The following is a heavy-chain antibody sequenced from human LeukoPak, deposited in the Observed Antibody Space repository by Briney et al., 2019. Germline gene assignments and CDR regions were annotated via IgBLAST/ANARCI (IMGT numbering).Heavy chain of an antibody. D-gene: IGHD3-10*01. Sequence: GGSLRLSCAPSGLTFSSYGMNWVRQAPGKGLEWVALLVYDGFYKYYADSVKGRFTISRDDSRNTLYLQLSSLRAEDTAVYYRAKDLITMVRGSPMDVWGQGTTVTVSS. J-gene: IGHJ6*02. CDR3: AKDLITMVRGSPMDV. CDR1: GLTFSSYG. CDR2: LVYDGFYK. V-gene: IGHV3-30*18.